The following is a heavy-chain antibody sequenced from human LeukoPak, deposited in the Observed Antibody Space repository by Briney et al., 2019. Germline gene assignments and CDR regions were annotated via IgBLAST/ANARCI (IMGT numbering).Heavy chain of an antibody. D-gene: IGHD5-24*01. Sequence: SETLSLTCAVYGGSFSGYYWGWIRHPPGKGLEWIGSISYSASTYYNPSLKSRVTISVDTSKNQFSLKLTSVTAADTAVYYCARLYLPATRFDYWGQGTLVTVSS. CDR1: GGSFSGYY. CDR3: ARLYLPATRFDY. V-gene: IGHV4-34*01. J-gene: IGHJ4*02. CDR2: ISYSAST.